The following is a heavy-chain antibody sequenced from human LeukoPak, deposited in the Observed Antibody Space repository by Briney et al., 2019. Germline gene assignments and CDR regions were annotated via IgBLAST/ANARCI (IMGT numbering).Heavy chain of an antibody. CDR3: ASLYSGSYYPLDY. D-gene: IGHD1-26*01. CDR2: IIPIFGTA. V-gene: IGHV1-69*13. J-gene: IGHJ4*02. CDR1: GGTFSSYA. Sequence: SVKVSCKASGGTFSSYAISWVRQAPGQGLEWMGGIIPIFGTANYAQKFQGRVTITADESTSTAYMELSSLGSEDTAVYYCASLYSGSYYPLDYWGQGTLVTVSS.